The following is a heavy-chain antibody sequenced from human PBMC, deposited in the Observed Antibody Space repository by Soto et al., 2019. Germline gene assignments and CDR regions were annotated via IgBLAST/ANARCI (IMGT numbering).Heavy chain of an antibody. CDR1: GYTFTSYG. Sequence: GASVKVSCKASGYTFTSYGISWVRQAPGQGLEWMGWISAYNGNTNYAQKLQGRVTMATDTSTSTAYMELRSLRSDDTAVYYCARDGYCSGGSCPVGTYYYYGMDVWGQGTTVTVSS. D-gene: IGHD2-15*01. V-gene: IGHV1-18*01. CDR2: ISAYNGNT. CDR3: ARDGYCSGGSCPVGTYYYYGMDV. J-gene: IGHJ6*02.